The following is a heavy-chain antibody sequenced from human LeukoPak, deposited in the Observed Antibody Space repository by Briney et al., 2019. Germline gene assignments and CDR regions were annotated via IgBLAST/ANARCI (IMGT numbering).Heavy chain of an antibody. CDR3: AIGSYYYGSGSYHDY. CDR1: GGSFSGYY. V-gene: IGHV4-34*01. Sequence: PSETLSLTCAVYGGSFSGYYWSWIRQPPGKGLEWIGEINHSGSTTYTPSLKLRVSISVDTSKNQLSLKLSSVTAADTALYYCAIGSYYYGSGSYHDYWGQGTLVTVSS. D-gene: IGHD3-10*01. J-gene: IGHJ4*02. CDR2: INHSGST.